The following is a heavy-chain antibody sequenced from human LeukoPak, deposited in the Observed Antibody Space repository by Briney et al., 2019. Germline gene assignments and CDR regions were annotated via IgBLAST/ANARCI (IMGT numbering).Heavy chain of an antibody. D-gene: IGHD6-19*01. J-gene: IGHJ6*03. CDR2: INWNGGST. CDR3: AREGQWLAGRYYYYYYYMDV. Sequence: GGSLRLSCAASGFTFDDYGMSWVRQAPGKGLEWVSGINWNGGSTGYADSVKGRFTISRDNAKNSLYLQMNSLRAEDTALYYCAREGQWLAGRYYYYYYYMDVWGKGTTVTVSS. V-gene: IGHV3-20*04. CDR1: GFTFDDYG.